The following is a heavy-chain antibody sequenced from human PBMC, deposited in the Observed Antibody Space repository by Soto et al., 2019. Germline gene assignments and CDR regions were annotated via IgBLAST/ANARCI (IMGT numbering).Heavy chain of an antibody. CDR3: AREGYPFDY. V-gene: IGHV3-48*02. J-gene: IGHJ4*02. CDR2: ISSSSTI. Sequence: GGSLRLSCAASGFTFSSYSMNWVRQAPGKGLEWVSSISSSSTIYYADSVKGRFTISRDNAKNSLYLQMNSLRDEDTAVYYCAREGYPFDYWGQGTLVTVSS. D-gene: IGHD5-12*01. CDR1: GFTFSSYS.